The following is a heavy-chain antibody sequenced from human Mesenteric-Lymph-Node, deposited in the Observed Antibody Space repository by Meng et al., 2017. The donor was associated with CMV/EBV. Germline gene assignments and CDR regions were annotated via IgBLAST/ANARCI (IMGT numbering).Heavy chain of an antibody. CDR3: ATLTKATGIDY. V-gene: IGHV4-38-2*02. CDR2: IYHSGAT. J-gene: IGHJ4*02. CDR1: GYSISGGYY. Sequence: GSLRLSCTVSGYSISGGYYWGWIRQPPGKGPEWIASIYHSGATYYNPSLKSRVTLTVDTSKNQLSLKVNSVTAADTAVYYCATLTKATGIDYWGQGTLVTVSS. D-gene: IGHD1-26*01.